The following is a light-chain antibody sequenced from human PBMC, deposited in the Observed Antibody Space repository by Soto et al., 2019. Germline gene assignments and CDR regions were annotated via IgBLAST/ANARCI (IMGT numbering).Light chain of an antibody. V-gene: IGKV3-15*01. CDR2: GAS. CDR1: QSVSNY. Sequence: VMTQSPATLSVSPCERATLSCRASQSVSNYLAWYQQKPGQAPRLLISGASTRATGIPARFSGSGSGTEFTLTISSLQSEDFAVYYCQQYNNWPITFGQGTRLE. J-gene: IGKJ5*01. CDR3: QQYNNWPIT.